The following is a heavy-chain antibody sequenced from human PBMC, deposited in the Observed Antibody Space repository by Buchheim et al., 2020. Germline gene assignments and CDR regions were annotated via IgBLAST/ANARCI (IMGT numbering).Heavy chain of an antibody. CDR1: GFTFDTYD. CDR3: AKGVWLDY. CDR2: ITSSGSRK. V-gene: IGHV3-23*01. Sequence: EVQLLDSGGGLVQPGGSLRLSCVASGFTFDTYDMTWVRRAPGKGLEWVSAITSSGSRKYYADSVKGRFTISRGHSQRVLFLQMNSLRAEDTAIYYCAKGVWLDYWGQGSL. D-gene: IGHD5/OR15-5a*01. J-gene: IGHJ4*02.